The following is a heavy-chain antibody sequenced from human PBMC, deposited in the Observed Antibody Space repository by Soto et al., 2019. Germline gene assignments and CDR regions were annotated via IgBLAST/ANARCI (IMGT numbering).Heavy chain of an antibody. CDR2: TYYRSKWYN. CDR1: GDSVSSNSAA. Sequence: KQSQTLSLTCAISGDSVSSNSAAWNWIRQSPSRGLEWLGRTYYRSKWYNDYAVSVKSRITINPDTSKNQFSLQLNSVTPEDTAVYYCARGGPAGDLKRYNWFDPWGQGTLVTVSS. V-gene: IGHV6-1*01. CDR3: ARGGPAGDLKRYNWFDP. J-gene: IGHJ5*02. D-gene: IGHD3-16*01.